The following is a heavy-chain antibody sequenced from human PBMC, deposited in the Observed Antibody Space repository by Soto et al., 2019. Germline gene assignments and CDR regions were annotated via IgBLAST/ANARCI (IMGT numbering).Heavy chain of an antibody. CDR2: INSDGSST. V-gene: IGHV3-74*01. J-gene: IGHJ4*02. CDR3: AKNSLGSYYGSYFDY. CDR1: GFTFSSYW. Sequence: PGGSLRLSCAASGFTFSSYWMHWVRQAPGKGLVWVSRINSDGSSTSYADSVKGRFTISRDNAKNTLYLQMNSLRAEDTAVYYCAKNSLGSYYGSYFDYWGQGALVTVSS. D-gene: IGHD3-10*01.